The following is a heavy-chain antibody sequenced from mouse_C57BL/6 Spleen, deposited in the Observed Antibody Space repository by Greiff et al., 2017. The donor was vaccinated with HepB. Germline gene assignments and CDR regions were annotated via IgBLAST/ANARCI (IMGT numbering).Heavy chain of an antibody. D-gene: IGHD1-1*01. Sequence: VQLQQPGPELVKPGASVKISCKASGYAFSSSWMNWVKQRPGKGLEWIGRIYPGDGDTNYNGKFKGKATLTADKSSSTAYMQLSSLTSEDSAVYFCASTYYYGSSFFAYWGQGTLVTVSA. CDR3: ASTYYYGSSFFAY. J-gene: IGHJ3*01. CDR2: IYPGDGDT. V-gene: IGHV1-82*01. CDR1: GYAFSSSW.